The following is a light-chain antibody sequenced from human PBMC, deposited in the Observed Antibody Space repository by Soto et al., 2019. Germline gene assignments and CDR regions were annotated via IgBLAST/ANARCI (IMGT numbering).Light chain of an antibody. V-gene: IGLV2-14*01. CDR3: YSYRGYYTRV. Sequence: QSVLTQPASVSGSPGQSITISCTGTSSDVGGYNFVSWYQQHPGRAPKLLIYEVSRRPSGVSNRFSGSKPGDTASLTISGLQAEDEADYYCYSYRGYYTRVFGTGTKFTVL. CDR1: SSDVGGYNF. CDR2: EVS. J-gene: IGLJ1*01.